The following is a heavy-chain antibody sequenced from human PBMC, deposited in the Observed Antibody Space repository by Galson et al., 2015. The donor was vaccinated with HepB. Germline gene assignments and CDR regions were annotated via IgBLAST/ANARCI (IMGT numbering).Heavy chain of an antibody. J-gene: IGHJ4*02. Sequence: SVKVSCKASGYTFTSYYVHWVRQAPGQGLEWMGIINPSGGSTSYAQKFQGRVTMTRDTSTSTVYMELSSLRSEDTAVYYCAREIVTAVAGSDPFDYWGQGTLVTVSS. CDR2: INPSGGST. D-gene: IGHD6-19*01. CDR3: AREIVTAVAGSDPFDY. V-gene: IGHV1-46*03. CDR1: GYTFTSYY.